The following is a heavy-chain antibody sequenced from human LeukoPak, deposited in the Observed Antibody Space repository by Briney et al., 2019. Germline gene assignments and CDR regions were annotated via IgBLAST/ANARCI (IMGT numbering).Heavy chain of an antibody. V-gene: IGHV1-2*02. J-gene: IGHJ4*02. CDR3: ARDKPAEAALDF. Sequence: GASVKVSCKASGYTFTGYYIHWVRQAPGQGLEWMGWINPNSGGTNYAQKFQGRDTMTRDRSINTAYMELRSLTYDDTAVYYCARDKPAEAALDFWGQGTLVTVSS. CDR1: GYTFTGYY. CDR2: INPNSGGT.